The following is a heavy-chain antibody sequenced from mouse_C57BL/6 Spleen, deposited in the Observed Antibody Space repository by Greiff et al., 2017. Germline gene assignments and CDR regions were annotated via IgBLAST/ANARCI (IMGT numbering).Heavy chain of an antibody. V-gene: IGHV1-64*01. Sequence: QVQLQQPGAELVKPGASVKLSCKASGYTFTSYWMHWVKQRPGQGLEWIGMIHPNSGSTNYNEKFKSKATLTVDKSSSTAYMQLSSLTSEVSAVYSCARYGSSLYYFDYWGQGTTLTVSS. CDR2: IHPNSGST. CDR3: ARYGSSLYYFDY. J-gene: IGHJ2*01. CDR1: GYTFTSYW. D-gene: IGHD1-1*01.